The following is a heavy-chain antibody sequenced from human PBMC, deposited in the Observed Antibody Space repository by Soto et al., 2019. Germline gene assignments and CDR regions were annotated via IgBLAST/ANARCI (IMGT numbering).Heavy chain of an antibody. CDR2: ISAYNGNT. Sequence: QVQLVQSGAEVKKSGASVKVSCKASGYTFTSYGISWVRQAPGQGLEWMGWISAYNGNTNYAQKLQGRVTMTTDTSTSTAYRELRSLRADDTAVHYWARDWSTSCYGPGRNLDFCGQGTTGTVSS. CDR1: GYTFTSYG. D-gene: IGHD2-2*01. J-gene: IGHJ6*02. CDR3: ARDWSTSCYGPGRNLDF. V-gene: IGHV1-18*01.